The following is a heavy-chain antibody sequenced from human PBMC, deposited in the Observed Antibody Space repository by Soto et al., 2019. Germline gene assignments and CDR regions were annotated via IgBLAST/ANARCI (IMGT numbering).Heavy chain of an antibody. CDR2: IYYSGST. V-gene: IGHV4-59*01. D-gene: IGHD3-3*01. J-gene: IGHJ3*02. CDR1: GGCICIYY. Sequence: SETLSLTCTVSGGCICIYYWSWIRQPPGKGLEWIGYIYYSGSTNYNPSLKGRVTISVDTSKNQFSLKLSSVTAADTAVYYCARDKERYDFWSGYSDAFDIWGQG. CDR3: ARDKERYDFWSGYSDAFDI.